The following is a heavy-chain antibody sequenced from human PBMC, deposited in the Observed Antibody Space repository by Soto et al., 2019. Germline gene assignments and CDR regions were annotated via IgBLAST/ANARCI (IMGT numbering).Heavy chain of an antibody. Sequence: QVQLQESGPGLVKPSGTLSLTCAASSGSIFTTNWWSWVRQSPGRGLQWIGDIYHSGSPKYNPSLKGRVSISIEKSKDRFFLNLTSVTAADTAVYYCARKPDVATAKVGGGYVFDVWGQGTMVTVSS. CDR2: IYHSGSP. D-gene: IGHD3-16*01. CDR1: SGSIFTTNW. V-gene: IGHV4-4*02. CDR3: ARKPDVATAKVGGGYVFDV. J-gene: IGHJ3*01.